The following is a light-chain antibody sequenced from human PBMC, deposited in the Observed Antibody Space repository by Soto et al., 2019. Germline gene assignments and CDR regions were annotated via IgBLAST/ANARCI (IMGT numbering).Light chain of an antibody. J-gene: IGLJ1*01. CDR1: SSDVGGYDY. CDR3: NSYTTISTQV. Sequence: QSVLTQPAAVSGSPGQSITISCTGTSSDVGGYDYVSWYQHHPGKAPKLMIYEVTNRPSGVSNRFSGSKSGNTASLTISALQAEDEADYYCNSYTTISTQVFGTGTKVTVL. CDR2: EVT. V-gene: IGLV2-14*01.